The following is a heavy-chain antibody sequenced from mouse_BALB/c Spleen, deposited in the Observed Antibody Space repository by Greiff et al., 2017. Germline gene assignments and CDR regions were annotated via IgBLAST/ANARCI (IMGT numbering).Heavy chain of an antibody. D-gene: IGHD2-1*01. J-gene: IGHJ2*01. CDR2: INSNGGST. CDR3: ARDYGNYGEVDY. CDR1: GFTFSSYA. Sequence: EVKLMESGGGLVKPGGSLKLSCAASGFTFSSYAMSWVRQTPEKRLELVATINSNGGSTYYPDSVKGRFTISRDNAKNTLYLQMSSLKSEDTAMYYCARDYGNYGEVDYWGQGTTLTVSS. V-gene: IGHV5-6-3*01.